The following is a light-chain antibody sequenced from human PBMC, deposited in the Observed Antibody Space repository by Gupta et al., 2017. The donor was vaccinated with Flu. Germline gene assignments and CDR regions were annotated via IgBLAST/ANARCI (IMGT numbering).Light chain of an antibody. CDR3: VLDMRSDSQG. CDR1: SGSVSSGYY. V-gene: IGLV8-61*01. Sequence: VVTQEPSFRVSPGGTVTLTCGVSSGSVSSGYYPSWSPPTPGQAQRTLIYKTNTRSSGVPDRFSGSICGNKAALTISAAAGDEGSDYYCVLDMRSDSQGVGGGTKLTVL. J-gene: IGLJ2*01. CDR2: KTN.